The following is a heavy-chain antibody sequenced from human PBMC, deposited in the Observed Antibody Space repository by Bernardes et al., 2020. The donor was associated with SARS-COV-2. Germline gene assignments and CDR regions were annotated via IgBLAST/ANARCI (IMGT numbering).Heavy chain of an antibody. CDR2: IRSKAYGGTT. Sequence: GGSLRLSCTASGFTFGDYAMSWVRQAPGKGLEWVGFIRSKAYGGTTEYAASVKGRFTISRDDSKSIAYLQMNSLKTEDTAVYYCTRDRIQLWRDFYYYYGMDVWGQGTTVTVSS. D-gene: IGHD5-18*01. J-gene: IGHJ6*02. CDR3: TRDRIQLWRDFYYYYGMDV. V-gene: IGHV3-49*04. CDR1: GFTFGDYA.